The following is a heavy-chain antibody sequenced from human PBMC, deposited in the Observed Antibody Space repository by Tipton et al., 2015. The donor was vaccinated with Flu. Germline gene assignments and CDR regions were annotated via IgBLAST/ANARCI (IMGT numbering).Heavy chain of an antibody. Sequence: TLSLTCTVSGYSISSGYYWGWIRQPPGKGLEWIGNIYHSGGTYYNPSLKSRVTISVDTSKNQISLKLSSVTAADTAVYYCARYPESNYHWFGPWGQGALVTVSS. J-gene: IGHJ5*02. CDR2: IYHSGGT. D-gene: IGHD4-11*01. V-gene: IGHV4-38-2*02. CDR3: ARYPESNYHWFGP. CDR1: GYSISSGYY.